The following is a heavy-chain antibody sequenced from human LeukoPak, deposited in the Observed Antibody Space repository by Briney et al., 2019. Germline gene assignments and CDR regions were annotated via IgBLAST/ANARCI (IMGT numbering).Heavy chain of an antibody. CDR2: ISYDGGDN. D-gene: IGHD6-19*01. J-gene: IGHJ4*02. V-gene: IGHV3-30*03. Sequence: GGSLRLSCAASGFTFSSYGMHWVRQAPGKGLEWMALISYDGGDNFYADSVKGRFTISRDNSKNTLYLQMNSLRAEDTAVYYCARMSSGWHFDYWGQGTLVTVSS. CDR1: GFTFSSYG. CDR3: ARMSSGWHFDY.